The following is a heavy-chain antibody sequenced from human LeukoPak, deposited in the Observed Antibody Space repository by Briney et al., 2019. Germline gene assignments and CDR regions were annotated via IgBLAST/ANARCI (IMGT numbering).Heavy chain of an antibody. CDR2: ISSSSSYI. D-gene: IGHD6-19*01. CDR1: GFTFSSYS. J-gene: IGHJ6*02. V-gene: IGHV3-21*01. Sequence: PGGSLRLSCAASGFTFSSYSMNWVRQAPGKGLEWVSSISSSSSYIYYADSVKGRFTISRDNAKNSLYLQMNSLRAEDTAVYYCARGTRDSSGSYYYYYYGMDVWGQGTTVTVSS. CDR3: ARGTRDSSGSYYYYYYGMDV.